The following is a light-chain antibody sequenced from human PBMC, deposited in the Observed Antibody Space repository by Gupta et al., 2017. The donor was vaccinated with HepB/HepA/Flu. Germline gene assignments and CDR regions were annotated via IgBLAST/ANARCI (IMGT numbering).Light chain of an antibody. CDR3: QQSYSTPQT. J-gene: IGKJ1*01. V-gene: IGKV1-39*01. CDR1: QGISNY. Sequence: DIQMTQSPSSLSASVGERVTIACRASQGISNYLNWYQQKPGKAPNLLIYAASTLQSGVPSRFSGSRSGTDFTLTISSLQPEDFATYYCQQSYSTPQTFGQGTNVEIK. CDR2: AAS.